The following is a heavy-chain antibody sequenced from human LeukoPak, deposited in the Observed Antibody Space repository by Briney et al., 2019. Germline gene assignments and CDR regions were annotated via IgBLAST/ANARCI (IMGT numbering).Heavy chain of an antibody. CDR3: TREQDREAAATVIGDS. Sequence: GGSLRLSCAASGFTFSSYSMNWVRQAPGKGLEWVSSISSSSSYIYYADSVKGRFTISRDNAKNSLYLQMNSLRAEDTAVYYCTREQDREAAATVIGDSWGQGTLVTVSS. CDR2: ISSSSSYI. V-gene: IGHV3-21*01. J-gene: IGHJ4*02. CDR1: GFTFSSYS. D-gene: IGHD2-15*01.